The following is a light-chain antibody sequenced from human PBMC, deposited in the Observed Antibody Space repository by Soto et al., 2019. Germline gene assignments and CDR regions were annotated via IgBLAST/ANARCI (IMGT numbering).Light chain of an antibody. J-gene: IGLJ2*01. Sequence: QSVLTQPPSVSGAPGQRVTISCTVSSSNIGAGYDVHWYQQLPGTAPKLLIYGNSNRPSGVPDRFSGSKSGTSASLAITGLQAEDEADYYCQSYDSSLNVVFGGVTKLTVL. CDR2: GNS. V-gene: IGLV1-40*01. CDR1: SSNIGAGYD. CDR3: QSYDSSLNVV.